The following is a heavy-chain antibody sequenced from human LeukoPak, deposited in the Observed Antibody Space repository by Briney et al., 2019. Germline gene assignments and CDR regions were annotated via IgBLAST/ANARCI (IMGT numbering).Heavy chain of an antibody. CDR3: ARHVKVKRGRYCSGGSCYLDY. Sequence: SETLSLTCAVYGGSFSGYYWSWIRQPPGKGLEWIGEINHSGSTNYNPSLKSRVTISVDTSKNQFSLKLSSVTAADTAVYYCARHVKVKRGRYCSGGSCYLDYWGQGTLVTVSS. CDR2: INHSGST. V-gene: IGHV4-34*01. J-gene: IGHJ4*02. D-gene: IGHD2-15*01. CDR1: GGSFSGYY.